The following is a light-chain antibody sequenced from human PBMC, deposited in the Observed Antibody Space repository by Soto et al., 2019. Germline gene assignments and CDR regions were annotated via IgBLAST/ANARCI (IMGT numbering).Light chain of an antibody. Sequence: EIVLTQSPGTLSSSPGERATLSCRASPSVSSSYLAWYQQKPGQAPRLLIYGASSRAAGIPARFSGSGSGTGFTFTISRLEPEDCAVYYYEPYDSSPPWTFGQGTNVDIK. V-gene: IGKV3-20*01. CDR2: GAS. CDR1: PSVSSSY. J-gene: IGKJ1*01. CDR3: EPYDSSPPWT.